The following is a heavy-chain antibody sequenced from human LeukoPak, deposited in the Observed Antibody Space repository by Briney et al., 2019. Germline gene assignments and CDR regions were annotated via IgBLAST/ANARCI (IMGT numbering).Heavy chain of an antibody. CDR2: INPSGGST. CDR3: ARGISITMVRGVIDY. Sequence: ASVKVSCKASGYTFTSYYMHWVRQAPGQGLEWMGIINPSGGSTSYAQKFQDRVSMTRDTSTSTVYMELSSLRSEDTAVYYCARGISITMVRGVIDYWGQGTLVTVS. J-gene: IGHJ4*02. V-gene: IGHV1-46*01. CDR1: GYTFTSYY. D-gene: IGHD3-10*01.